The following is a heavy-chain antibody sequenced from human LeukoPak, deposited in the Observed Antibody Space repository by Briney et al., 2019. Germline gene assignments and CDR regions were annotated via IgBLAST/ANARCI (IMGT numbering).Heavy chain of an antibody. CDR2: IYYSGST. V-gene: IGHV4-59*01. CDR3: ARDLRLLDAFDI. Sequence: SETLSLTXTVSGGSISRYYWSWIRQPPGKGLEWIGYIYYSGSTNYNPSLKSRVTISVDTSKNQFSLRLSSVTAADTAVYYRARDLRLLDAFDIWGQGTMVTVSS. J-gene: IGHJ3*02. D-gene: IGHD2-15*01. CDR1: GGSISRYY.